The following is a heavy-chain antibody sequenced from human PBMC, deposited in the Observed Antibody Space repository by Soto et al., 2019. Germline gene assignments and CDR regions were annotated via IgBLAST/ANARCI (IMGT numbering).Heavy chain of an antibody. Sequence: GGSLRLSCAASGFTFSSYGMRWVRQAPGKGLEWVAVIWYDGSNKYYADSVKGRFTISRDNSKNTLYLQMNSLRAEDTAVYYCARDPSVGPHYFDYWGQGTLVTVSS. CDR1: GFTFSSYG. CDR3: ARDPSVGPHYFDY. J-gene: IGHJ4*02. V-gene: IGHV3-33*01. CDR2: IWYDGSNK. D-gene: IGHD1-26*01.